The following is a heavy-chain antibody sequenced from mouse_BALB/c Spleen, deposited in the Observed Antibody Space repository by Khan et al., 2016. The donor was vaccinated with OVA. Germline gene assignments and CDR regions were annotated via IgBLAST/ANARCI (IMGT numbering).Heavy chain of an antibody. D-gene: IGHD2-1*01. CDR1: GYSITSDYA. V-gene: IGHV3-2*02. Sequence: LLESGPGLVKPSQSLSLTCTVTGYSITSDYARNWIRQFPGNKLEWMGYISYSGSTSYNPSLKSRISITRDTSKNQFFLQLNSVTTEDTATYYCASYYGNYYAMDYWGQGTSVTVSS. CDR3: ASYYGNYYAMDY. CDR2: ISYSGST. J-gene: IGHJ4*01.